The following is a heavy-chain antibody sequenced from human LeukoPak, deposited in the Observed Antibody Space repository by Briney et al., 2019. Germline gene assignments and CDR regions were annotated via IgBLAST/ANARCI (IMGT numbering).Heavy chain of an antibody. V-gene: IGHV1-2*02. CDR2: LNPNSGGT. CDR1: GYTFTGYY. J-gene: IGHJ6*03. D-gene: IGHD1-26*01. Sequence: GASVKVSCKASGYTFTGYYMHWVRQAPGQGLEWMGWLNPNSGGTNYAQKFQGRVTMTRDTSIRTAYMELSRLRSDDTAVYYCARGMEPLNLYYMDVWGKGTTVTVSS. CDR3: ARGMEPLNLYYMDV.